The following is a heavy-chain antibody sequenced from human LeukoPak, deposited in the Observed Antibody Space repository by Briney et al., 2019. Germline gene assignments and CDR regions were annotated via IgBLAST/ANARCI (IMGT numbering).Heavy chain of an antibody. Sequence: GGSLRLSCAASGFSVSSTYMSWVRQAPGKGLEWVSLIYTSGSTFYADSVMGRFTISRDNSKNTLFLQMNSLRAEDSAVNYCTRDRAGTQSWVEFDLWGQGTLVTVSS. J-gene: IGHJ5*02. D-gene: IGHD3-10*01. CDR2: IYTSGST. CDR3: TRDRAGTQSWVEFDL. V-gene: IGHV3-66*03. CDR1: GFSVSSTY.